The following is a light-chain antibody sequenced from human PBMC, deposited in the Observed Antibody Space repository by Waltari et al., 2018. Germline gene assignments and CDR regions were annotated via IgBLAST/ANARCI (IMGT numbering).Light chain of an antibody. Sequence: EIVMTQSPATLSVFPGERATLSCRASQSIRSNLAWYQHKPGQAPRLLIYGASTRATGIPARFSGSEAGTEFTLTISSLQSEDCAVYFCQQYDNWLGTFGQGTKVE. V-gene: IGKV3-15*01. CDR1: QSIRSN. CDR3: QQYDNWLGT. J-gene: IGKJ1*01. CDR2: GAS.